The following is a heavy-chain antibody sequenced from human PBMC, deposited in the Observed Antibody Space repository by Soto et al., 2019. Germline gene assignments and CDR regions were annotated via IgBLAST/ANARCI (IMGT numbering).Heavy chain of an antibody. Sequence: ASVKVSCKASGYTFTSYGISWVRQAPGQGLEWMGWISAYNGNTSFAQKRQGRVTMTTDTSTSTAYMELRSLRSDDTAVYYCAREGRNFDWLLDYYGMDVWGQGTTVTVSS. J-gene: IGHJ6*02. D-gene: IGHD3-9*01. CDR3: AREGRNFDWLLDYYGMDV. V-gene: IGHV1-18*04. CDR1: GYTFTSYG. CDR2: ISAYNGNT.